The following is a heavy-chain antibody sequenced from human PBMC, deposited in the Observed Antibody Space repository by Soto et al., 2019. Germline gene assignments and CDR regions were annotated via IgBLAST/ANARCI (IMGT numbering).Heavy chain of an antibody. CDR1: GFSLSHYW. CDR3: ARGWGFTDY. Sequence: VHLVESGGGLIQTGGALRLTCTASGFSLSHYWMHWLRQAPGMGLVWVSRINLDGSSTDYAPSVKCRFTISRDNAKNTLYLQMNSLADDDTAVYYCARGWGFTDYWGRGTLVTGSS. J-gene: IGHJ4*01. CDR2: INLDGSST. V-gene: IGHV3-74*01. D-gene: IGHD7-27*01.